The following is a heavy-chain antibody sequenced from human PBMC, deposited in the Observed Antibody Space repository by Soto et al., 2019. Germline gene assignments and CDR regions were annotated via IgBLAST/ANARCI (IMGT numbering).Heavy chain of an antibody. CDR3: ARDNGMAGSFDP. D-gene: IGHD2-8*01. Sequence: GGSLRLSCAASGFIFSSYSMNWVRQAPGKGLEWVSYISFTSSTIFYADSVRGRFTISRDNAKNSLYLQMNTLRDEDTAVYYCARDNGMAGSFDPWGQGTLVTVS. J-gene: IGHJ5*02. CDR2: ISFTSSTI. CDR1: GFIFSSYS. V-gene: IGHV3-48*02.